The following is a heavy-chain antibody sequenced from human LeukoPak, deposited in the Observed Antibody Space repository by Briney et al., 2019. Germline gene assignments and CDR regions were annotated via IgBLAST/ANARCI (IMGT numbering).Heavy chain of an antibody. CDR3: ARDFLYCTNGVCIDY. D-gene: IGHD2-8*01. CDR2: INPNSGGT. Sequence: ASVKVSCKASGYTFTCYYMHWVRQAPGQGLEWMGWINPNSGGTNYAQKFQGRVTMTRDTSISTAYMELSRLRSDDTAVYYCARDFLYCTNGVCIDYWGQGTLVTVSS. V-gene: IGHV1-2*02. CDR1: GYTFTCYY. J-gene: IGHJ4*02.